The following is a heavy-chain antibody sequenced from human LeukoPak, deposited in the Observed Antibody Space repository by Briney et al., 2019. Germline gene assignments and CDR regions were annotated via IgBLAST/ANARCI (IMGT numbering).Heavy chain of an antibody. CDR3: ARGQARLAWFDP. J-gene: IGHJ5*02. Sequence: SETLSLTCTVSGYSISSGYYWGWIRQPPGKGLGWIGTIYHSGTTYYNPSLKSRVTMSVDTSKNQFSLRLRSVTAADTAVYYCARGQARLAWFDPWGQGTLVTVSS. D-gene: IGHD6-19*01. CDR1: GYSISSGYY. V-gene: IGHV4-38-2*02. CDR2: IYHSGTT.